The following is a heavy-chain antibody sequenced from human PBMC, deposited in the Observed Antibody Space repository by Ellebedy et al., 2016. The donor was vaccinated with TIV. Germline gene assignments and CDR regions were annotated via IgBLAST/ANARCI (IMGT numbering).Heavy chain of an antibody. Sequence: MPSETLSLTCAVSSGSISSGGYSWSWLRQPPGKGLEWIGDIYHTVNTYYNSSLKSRVTMSVDTSRNQFSLKLHSVTAADTAMYFCATATGGWMAPHAFDIWGQGTLVTVSS. CDR2: IYHTVNT. D-gene: IGHD2-8*02. CDR1: SGSISSGGYS. V-gene: IGHV4-30-2*01. CDR3: ATATGGWMAPHAFDI. J-gene: IGHJ3*02.